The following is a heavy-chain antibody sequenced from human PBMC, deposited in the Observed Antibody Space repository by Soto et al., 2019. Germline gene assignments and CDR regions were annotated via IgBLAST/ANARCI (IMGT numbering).Heavy chain of an antibody. D-gene: IGHD2-15*01. V-gene: IGHV1-69*02. CDR2: IIPILGIA. CDR3: ASDGGNLPFGY. CDR1: GGTFSSYT. J-gene: IGHJ4*02. Sequence: QVQLVQSGAEVKKPGSSVKVSCKASGGTFSSYTISWVRQAPGQGLEWMGRIIPILGIANYAQKFQGRVTITADKSTSTAYMELSSLRSEDTAVYYCASDGGNLPFGYWGQGTLVTVSS.